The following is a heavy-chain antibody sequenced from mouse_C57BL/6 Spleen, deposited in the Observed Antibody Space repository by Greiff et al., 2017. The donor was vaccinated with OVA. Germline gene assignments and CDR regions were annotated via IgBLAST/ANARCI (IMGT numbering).Heavy chain of an antibody. V-gene: IGHV1-61*01. Sequence: QVQLQQPGAELVRPGSSVKLSCKASGYTFTSYWMDWVKQRPGQGLEWIGNIYPSDSETHYNQQFKDKATLTVDKSSSTAYMQLVSLTSDDSAVYYCAREGDGYYGYGGQGTTLTVSS. CDR2: IYPSDSET. J-gene: IGHJ2*01. CDR1: GYTFTSYW. CDR3: AREGDGYYGY. D-gene: IGHD2-3*01.